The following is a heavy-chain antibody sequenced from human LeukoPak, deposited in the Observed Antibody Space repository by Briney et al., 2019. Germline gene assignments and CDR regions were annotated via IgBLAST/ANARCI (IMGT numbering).Heavy chain of an antibody. D-gene: IGHD2-2*02. Sequence: ASVKVSCKASGYTFTSYDINWVRQATGQGLEWMGWMNPNSGNTGYAQKFQGRVTMTRNTSIGTAYMELSSLRSEDTAVYYCARQATGYCSSTSCYNDYYMDVWGKGTTVTVSS. V-gene: IGHV1-8*01. CDR3: ARQATGYCSSTSCYNDYYMDV. CDR2: MNPNSGNT. J-gene: IGHJ6*03. CDR1: GYTFTSYD.